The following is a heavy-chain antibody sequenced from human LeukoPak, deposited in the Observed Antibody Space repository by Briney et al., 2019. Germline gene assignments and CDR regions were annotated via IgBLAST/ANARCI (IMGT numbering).Heavy chain of an antibody. CDR3: ARDTRGYCSSTSCFAFDP. CDR1: GYTFTSYG. D-gene: IGHD2-2*01. J-gene: IGHJ5*02. Sequence: ASVKVSCKASGYTFTSYGISWVRQAPGQGLEWMGWISAYNGNTNYAQKLQGRVTMTTDTSTSTAYMELRSLRSDDTAVYYCARDTRGYCSSTSCFAFDPWGQGTLVTVSS. V-gene: IGHV1-18*01. CDR2: ISAYNGNT.